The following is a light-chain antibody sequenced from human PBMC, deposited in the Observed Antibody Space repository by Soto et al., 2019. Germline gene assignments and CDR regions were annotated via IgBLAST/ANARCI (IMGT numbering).Light chain of an antibody. CDR1: QGINNF. CDR3: QQYHSYPVT. Sequence: DIQMTQSPSSLSASVGDTVTLTCRASQGINNFLAWFQQKPGKAPKSLLYGASSLQSGVPSKFSGSGSDTGFTLTISSLQPEDSATYFCQQYHSYPVTFGGGTKVEIK. J-gene: IGKJ4*01. CDR2: GAS. V-gene: IGKV1-16*02.